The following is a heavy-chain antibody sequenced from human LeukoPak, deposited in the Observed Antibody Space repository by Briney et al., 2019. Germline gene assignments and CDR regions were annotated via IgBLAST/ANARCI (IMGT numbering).Heavy chain of an antibody. CDR1: GGSISSYY. CDR2: IYYSGST. J-gene: IGHJ5*02. Sequence: SETLSLTCTVSGGSISSYYWSWIRQPPGKGLEWIGYIYYSGSTNYNPSLKSRISISVDTSKNQFSLKLSSVTAADTAVYYCARGGLPYYYGSGNNWFDPWGQGTLVSVSS. D-gene: IGHD3-10*01. CDR3: ARGGLPYYYGSGNNWFDP. V-gene: IGHV4-59*01.